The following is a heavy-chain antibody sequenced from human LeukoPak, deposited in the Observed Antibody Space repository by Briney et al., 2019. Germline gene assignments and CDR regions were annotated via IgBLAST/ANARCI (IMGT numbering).Heavy chain of an antibody. J-gene: IGHJ5*02. CDR3: ARDRWSKQWFDP. CDR1: GGSISSYY. Sequence: SETLSLTCTVSGGSISSYYWSWIRQPAGKGLEWIGRIYTSGSTNYNPSLKSRVTMSVDTSKNQFSLKLRSVTAADTAVYYCARDRWSKQWFDPWGQGTLVTVSS. D-gene: IGHD2-15*01. V-gene: IGHV4-4*07. CDR2: IYTSGST.